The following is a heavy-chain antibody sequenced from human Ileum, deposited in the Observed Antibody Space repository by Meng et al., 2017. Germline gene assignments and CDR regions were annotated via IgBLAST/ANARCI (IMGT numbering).Heavy chain of an antibody. V-gene: IGHV4-38-2*02. J-gene: IGHJ5*02. D-gene: IGHD1-26*01. CDR2: LHHSGSP. Sequence: SGTLSLTCAVSGSSVSSNYYWGWLRQPPGKGLEWIGTLHHSGSPFYNPSLKSRVTISVDTSKNQVSLKVSSASAADTAVYYCARDLGAVKGWFDAWGQGTLVTVSS. CDR1: GSSVSSNYY. CDR3: ARDLGAVKGWFDA.